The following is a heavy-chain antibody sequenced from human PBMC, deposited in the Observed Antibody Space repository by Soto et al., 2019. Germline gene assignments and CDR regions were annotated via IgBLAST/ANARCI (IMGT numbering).Heavy chain of an antibody. D-gene: IGHD4-17*01. CDR1: GYTFTSYA. J-gene: IGHJ5*02. CDR2: INAGNGNT. V-gene: IGHV1-3*01. Sequence: GASVKVSCKASGYTFTSYAMHWVRQAPGQRLEWMGWINAGNGNTKYSQKFQGRVTITRGTSASTAYMELSSLRSEDTVVFYCARTMTTVTTNWFAPWGQGTLVPVSP. CDR3: ARTMTTVTTNWFAP.